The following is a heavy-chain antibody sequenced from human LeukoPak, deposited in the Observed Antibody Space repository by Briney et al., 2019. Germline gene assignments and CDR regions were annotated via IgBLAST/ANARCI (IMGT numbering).Heavy chain of an antibody. CDR2: IIPILGIA. J-gene: IGHJ6*03. CDR1: GGTFSSYA. CDR3: AKYSYSGSYYGYYMDV. Sequence: GASVKVSCKASGGTFSSYAISWVRQAPGQGLEWMRRIIPILGIANYAQKFQGRVTITADKSTSTAYMELSSLRSEDTAVYYCAKYSYSGSYYGYYMDVWGKGTTVTVSS. D-gene: IGHD1-26*01. V-gene: IGHV1-69*04.